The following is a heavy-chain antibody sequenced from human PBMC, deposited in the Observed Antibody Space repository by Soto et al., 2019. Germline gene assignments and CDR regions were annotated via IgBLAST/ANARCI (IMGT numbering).Heavy chain of an antibody. D-gene: IGHD4-17*01. Sequence: SGGSLRLSCAASDFTFSDYYMSWVRQAPGKGLEWVSSMSGTSSYIYYADSVKGRFTITRDNARNSLYLQMNSLRAEDTAVYYCARHSHGDYYFDYWGQGTLVTVSS. CDR2: MSGTSSYI. CDR3: ARHSHGDYYFDY. CDR1: DFTFSDYY. J-gene: IGHJ4*02. V-gene: IGHV3-11*04.